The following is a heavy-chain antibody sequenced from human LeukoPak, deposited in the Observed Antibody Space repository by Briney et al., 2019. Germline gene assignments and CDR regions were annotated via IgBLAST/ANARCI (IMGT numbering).Heavy chain of an antibody. CDR2: IHYSGNT. J-gene: IGHJ4*02. Sequence: PSETLSLTCAVYGGSFSGFYWSWIRQPQGKGLEWIGEIHYSGNTNYNPSLRSRVTISLDTPNNQFSLKLSSVTAADTAVYYCARGSVGRVDYWGQGTLVTVSS. CDR3: ARGSVGRVDY. CDR1: GGSFSGFY. V-gene: IGHV4-34*01. D-gene: IGHD1-14*01.